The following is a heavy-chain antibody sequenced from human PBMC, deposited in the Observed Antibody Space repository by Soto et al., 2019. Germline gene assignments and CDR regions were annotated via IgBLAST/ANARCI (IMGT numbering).Heavy chain of an antibody. J-gene: IGHJ6*02. CDR2: MYNTGST. D-gene: IGHD2-21*02. V-gene: IGHV4-59*01. CDR3: ARDLWGYCGTDCYPLDV. CDR1: GGSISGYY. Sequence: PSETLSLTCAVSGGSISGYYWSWIRQPPGKGLEWIGYMYNTGSTVYNPSFKSRVTISVDTSKNQFSLKLISVTAADTALYYCARDLWGYCGTDCYPLDVWGQGTTVTVSS.